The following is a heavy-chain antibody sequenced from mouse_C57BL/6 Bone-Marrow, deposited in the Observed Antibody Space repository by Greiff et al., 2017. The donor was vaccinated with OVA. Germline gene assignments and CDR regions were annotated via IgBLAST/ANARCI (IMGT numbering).Heavy chain of an antibody. D-gene: IGHD1-1*01. CDR2: ISNGGGST. Sequence: EVMLVESGGGLVQPGGSLKLSCAASGFTFSDYYMYWVRQTPEKRLEWVAYISNGGGSTYYPDTVKGRFTITRDNAKNTLYLQMSRLKSEDTAMYYCARRWGSSPGVAMDYWGQGTSVTVSS. CDR1: GFTFSDYY. J-gene: IGHJ4*01. V-gene: IGHV5-12*01. CDR3: ARRWGSSPGVAMDY.